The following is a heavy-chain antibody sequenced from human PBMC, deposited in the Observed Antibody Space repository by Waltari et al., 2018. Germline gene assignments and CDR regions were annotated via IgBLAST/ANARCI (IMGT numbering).Heavy chain of an antibody. CDR1: GFTFSSYA. D-gene: IGHD1-26*01. CDR3: AKLGVGATGGIVDY. Sequence: EVQLLESGGGLVQPGGSLRLSCAASGFTFSSYAMSWVRQAPGKGRGWVSVIYGGGSTYYADSGKGRFTISRDNSKNTLYLQMNSLRAEDTAVYYCAKLGVGATGGIVDYWGQGTLVTVSS. CDR2: IYGGGST. V-gene: IGHV3-23*03. J-gene: IGHJ4*02.